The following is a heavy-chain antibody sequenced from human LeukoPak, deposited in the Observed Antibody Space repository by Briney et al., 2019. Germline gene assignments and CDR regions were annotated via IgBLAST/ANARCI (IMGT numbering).Heavy chain of an antibody. CDR2: ISSSGSTI. Sequence: PGGSLRLSCAASGFTFSSYEMNWVRQAPGKGLEWVSYISSSGSTIYYADSVKGRFTISRDNAKNSLYLQMNSLRAEDTAVYYCARVYPPPSFWSGLDSFAYYFDYWGQGTLVTVSS. V-gene: IGHV3-48*03. CDR1: GFTFSSYE. D-gene: IGHD3-3*01. J-gene: IGHJ4*02. CDR3: ARVYPPPSFWSGLDSFAYYFDY.